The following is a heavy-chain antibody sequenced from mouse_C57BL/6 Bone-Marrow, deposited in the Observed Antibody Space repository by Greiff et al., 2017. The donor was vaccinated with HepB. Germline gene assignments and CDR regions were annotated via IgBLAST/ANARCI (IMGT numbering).Heavy chain of an antibody. Sequence: EVQLQQSGPELVKPGASVKISCKASGYTFTDYYMNWVKQSHGKSLEWIGDINPNNGGTSYNQKFKGKATLTVDKSSSTAYMELRSLTSEDSAVYYCARWGDYGSAWFAYWGKGTLVTVSA. CDR2: INPNNGGT. D-gene: IGHD2-4*01. CDR3: ARWGDYGSAWFAY. J-gene: IGHJ3*01. V-gene: IGHV1-26*01. CDR1: GYTFTDYY.